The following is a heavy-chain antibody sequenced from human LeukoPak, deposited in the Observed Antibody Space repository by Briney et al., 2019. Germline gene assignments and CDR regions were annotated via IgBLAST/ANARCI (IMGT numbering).Heavy chain of an antibody. CDR1: GFNFDDYA. CDR2: ISWNSGSI. D-gene: IGHD2-21*01. CDR3: AKDGGGVLNGDAFDI. V-gene: IGHV3-9*01. Sequence: GGSLRLSCAASGFNFDDYAMHWVRQAPGEGLEWVSGISWNSGSIGYADSVKGRFTISRDNAKNSLYLQMNSLRAEDTALYYCAKDGGGVLNGDAFDIWGQGTMVTVSS. J-gene: IGHJ3*02.